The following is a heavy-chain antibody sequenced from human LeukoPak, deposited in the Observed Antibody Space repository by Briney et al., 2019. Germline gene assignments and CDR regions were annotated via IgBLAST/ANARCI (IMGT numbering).Heavy chain of an antibody. CDR1: GFTFSDYY. Sequence: GRSLRLSCAASGFTFSDYYMSWIRQAPGKGLEWVSYISSSGSTIYYADSVKGRFTISRDNAKNSLYLQMNSLRAEDTAVYYCARHPPRDYYYYYMDVWGKGTTVTISS. CDR3: ARHPPRDYYYYYMDV. J-gene: IGHJ6*03. CDR2: ISSSGSTI. V-gene: IGHV3-11*01.